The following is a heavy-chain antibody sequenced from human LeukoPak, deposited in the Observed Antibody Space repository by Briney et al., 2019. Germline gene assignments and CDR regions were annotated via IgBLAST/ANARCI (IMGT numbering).Heavy chain of an antibody. D-gene: IGHD2-2*02. J-gene: IGHJ5*02. CDR2: IYPGDSDT. CDR3: ARAGAYQLLYRHNWFDP. Sequence: GESLKISCNGSGYSFTSYWIGWVRQMPGKGLEWMGIIYPGDSDTRYSPSFQGQVTISADKSISTAYLQWSSLKASDTAMYYCARAGAYQLLYRHNWFDPWGQGTLVTVSS. V-gene: IGHV5-51*01. CDR1: GYSFTSYW.